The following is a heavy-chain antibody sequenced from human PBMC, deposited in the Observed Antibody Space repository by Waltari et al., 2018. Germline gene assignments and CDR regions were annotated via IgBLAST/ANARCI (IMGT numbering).Heavy chain of an antibody. CDR2: VNGDGSST. Sequence: EVQLLESGGGLVQPGGSLRLSWAASGFTFSDFWIHWVRQAPGEGLVWLSRVNGDGSSTTYADSVKGRFTVSRDNARKTMFLQMTSLRAEDTAVYYCARDEDNYYDSSGYIKHWGQGALVTVSS. CDR1: GFTFSDFW. J-gene: IGHJ4*02. CDR3: ARDEDNYYDSSGYIKH. V-gene: IGHV3-74*01. D-gene: IGHD3-22*01.